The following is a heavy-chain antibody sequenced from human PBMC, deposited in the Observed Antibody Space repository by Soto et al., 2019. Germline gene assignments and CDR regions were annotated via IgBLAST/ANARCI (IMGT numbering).Heavy chain of an antibody. V-gene: IGHV4-59*08. CDR2: IYYSGDT. D-gene: IGHD1-26*01. Sequence: SETLSLTCTVSGGSISNYYWSWIRQPPGKGLEWIGYIYYSGDTNYNPSLKSRVTISVDTSNNQFSLKLSSVTAADTAVYYCARRYGGNFDYWGQGTLVTVSS. CDR3: ARRYGGNFDY. J-gene: IGHJ4*02. CDR1: GGSISNYY.